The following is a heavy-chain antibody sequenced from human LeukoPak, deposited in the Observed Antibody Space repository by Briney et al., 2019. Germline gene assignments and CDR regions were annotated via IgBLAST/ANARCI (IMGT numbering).Heavy chain of an antibody. Sequence: GGSLRLSCAASGFTFSSYGMHWVRQAPGKGLECVAVIWYDGSNKYYADSVKGRFTISRDNSKNTLYLQMNSLRAEDTAVYYCAREAPLYSSSSGEFDYWGQGTLVTVSS. CDR3: AREAPLYSSSSGEFDY. J-gene: IGHJ4*02. V-gene: IGHV3-33*08. D-gene: IGHD6-6*01. CDR2: IWYDGSNK. CDR1: GFTFSSYG.